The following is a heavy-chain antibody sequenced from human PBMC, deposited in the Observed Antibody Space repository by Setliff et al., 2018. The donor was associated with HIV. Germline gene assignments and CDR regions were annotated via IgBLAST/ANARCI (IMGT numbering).Heavy chain of an antibody. V-gene: IGHV5-51*01. Sequence: LKISCKASGYSFSSYWIGWVRQMPGTGLEWMGIIFPGDSDIKYNPSLQGQVTISVDKSITTAYLQWSSLKASDTAIYYCAKKGGDQWLFGGYAFDIWGQGTMVTVSS. CDR2: IFPGDSDI. CDR3: AKKGGDQWLFGGYAFDI. J-gene: IGHJ3*02. D-gene: IGHD3-22*01. CDR1: GYSFSSYW.